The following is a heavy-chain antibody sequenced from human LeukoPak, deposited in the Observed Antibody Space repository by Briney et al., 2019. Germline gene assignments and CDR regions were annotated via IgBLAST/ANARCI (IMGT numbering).Heavy chain of an antibody. J-gene: IGHJ6*03. CDR2: IYTSGST. CDR3: ARDGGKIAAAGYYYYYYMDV. Sequence: PSETLSLTCTVSDGSISFYYWSWIRQPAGKGLEWIGRIYTSGSTNYNPSLKSRVTMSVDTSKNQFSLKLSSVTAADTAVYYCARDGGKIAAAGYYYYYYMDVWGKGTTVTISS. CDR1: DGSISFYY. D-gene: IGHD6-13*01. V-gene: IGHV4-4*07.